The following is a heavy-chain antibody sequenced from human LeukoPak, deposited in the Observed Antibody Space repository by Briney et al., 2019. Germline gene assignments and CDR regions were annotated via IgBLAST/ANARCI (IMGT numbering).Heavy chain of an antibody. V-gene: IGHV4-59*01. CDR2: IYYSGST. CDR1: GGSISSYY. D-gene: IGHD1-26*01. Sequence: SETLSLTCTVSGGSISSYYWSWIRQPPGKGLEWIGYIYYSGSTNYNPSLKSRVTISVDTSRNQFSLKLSSVTAADTAVYYCARADSGSSYDYYYYMDVWGKGTTVTVSS. J-gene: IGHJ6*03. CDR3: ARADSGSSYDYYYYMDV.